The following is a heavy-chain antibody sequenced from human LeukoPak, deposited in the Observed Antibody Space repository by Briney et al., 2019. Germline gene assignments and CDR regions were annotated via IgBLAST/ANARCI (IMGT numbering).Heavy chain of an antibody. CDR1: GDSMTNYY. CDR2: ISYSGST. D-gene: IGHD3-22*01. CDR3: ARESFPTFYYESRGYYFDY. Sequence: SETLSLACTVSGDSMTNYYWSWIRQPPGMGLEWIGYISYSGSTNYNPSLKSRVTFSIDTSKNQFSLWLDSVTAADTAVYFCARESFPTFYYESRGYYFDYWGQGTLLTVS. J-gene: IGHJ4*02. V-gene: IGHV4-59*12.